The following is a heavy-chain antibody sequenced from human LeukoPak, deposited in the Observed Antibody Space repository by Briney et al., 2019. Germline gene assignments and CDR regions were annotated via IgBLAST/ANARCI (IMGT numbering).Heavy chain of an antibody. Sequence: GASVKVSCKASGYTFTGYHMHWVRQAPGQGLEWMGRINPNSGDTNYAQEFLGRVTMTGDTSISTAYMELSRLRSDDTAVYYCARGSIAARSCIDYWGRGTLVTVSS. V-gene: IGHV1-2*06. D-gene: IGHD6-6*01. J-gene: IGHJ4*02. CDR1: GYTFTGYH. CDR2: INPNSGDT. CDR3: ARGSIAARSCIDY.